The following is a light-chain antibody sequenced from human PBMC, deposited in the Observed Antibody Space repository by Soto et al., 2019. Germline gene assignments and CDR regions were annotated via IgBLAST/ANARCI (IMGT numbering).Light chain of an antibody. Sequence: QAVVTQEPSLTVSPGGTVTITCGSSTGAVTSGHYPYWFQQKPGQAPRTLIYDTSNRHSWTPARFSGSLLGGKAALTLSGAQPEDEAVFYCLLFYGGARVFGGGTKLTVL. J-gene: IGLJ3*02. V-gene: IGLV7-46*01. CDR2: DTS. CDR1: TGAVTSGHY. CDR3: LLFYGGARV.